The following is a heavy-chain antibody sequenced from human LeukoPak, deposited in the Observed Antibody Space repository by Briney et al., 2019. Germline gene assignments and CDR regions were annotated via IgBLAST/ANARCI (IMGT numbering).Heavy chain of an antibody. V-gene: IGHV3-7*01. J-gene: IGHJ5*02. CDR1: GFTFSSYW. Sequence: GGSLRLSCAASGFTFSSYWMSWVRQAPGKGREWVASIKQDGSEKYYVDSVKGRFTISRDNAKNSLYLQMNSLRAEDTALYYCARAPGEGWLDPWGQGTLVTVSS. CDR2: IKQDGSEK. D-gene: IGHD4-17*01. CDR3: ARAPGEGWLDP.